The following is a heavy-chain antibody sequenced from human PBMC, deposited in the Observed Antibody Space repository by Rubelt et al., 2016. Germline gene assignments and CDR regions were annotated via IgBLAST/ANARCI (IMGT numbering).Heavy chain of an antibody. D-gene: IGHD3-10*01. CDR1: GGSFSGYY. CDR3: ARFLYGEDAFDI. V-gene: IGHV3-66*01. J-gene: IGHJ3*02. Sequence: VQLQQWGAGLLKPSETLSLTCAVYGGSFSGYYWSWIRQPPGKGLEWVSVIYSGGSTYYADSVKGRFTISRDNSKNTLYLQMNSLRAEDTAVYYCARFLYGEDAFDIWGQGTMVTVSS. CDR2: IYSGGST.